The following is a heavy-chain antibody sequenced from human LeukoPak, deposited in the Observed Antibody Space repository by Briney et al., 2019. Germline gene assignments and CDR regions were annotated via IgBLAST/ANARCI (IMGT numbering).Heavy chain of an antibody. J-gene: IGHJ3*02. CDR3: ARAYIVVVPAAENALDI. Sequence: ASVKVSCKASGYTFTSYGISWVRQAPGQGLEWMGWISAYNGNTNYAQRLQGRVTMTTDTSTSTAYMELRSLRSDDTAVYYCARAYIVVVPAAENALDIWGQGTMVTVSS. V-gene: IGHV1-18*04. CDR2: ISAYNGNT. D-gene: IGHD2-2*01. CDR1: GYTFTSYG.